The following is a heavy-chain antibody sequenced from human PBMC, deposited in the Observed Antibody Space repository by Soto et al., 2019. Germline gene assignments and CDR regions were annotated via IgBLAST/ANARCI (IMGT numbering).Heavy chain of an antibody. CDR2: INPNSGGT. CDR1: GYTITGSY. CDR3: ARDLVSYGSYYYYDVIAF. V-gene: IGHV1-2*02. D-gene: IGHD5-18*01. J-gene: IGHJ6*02. Sequence: ASVKPSCEACGYTITGSYMHWVRQAPGQGLEWMGWINPNSGGTNYAQKFQGRVTMTRDTSISTAYMELSRLRSDDTAVYYCARDLVSYGSYYYYDVIAFPGQRSTVTGSS.